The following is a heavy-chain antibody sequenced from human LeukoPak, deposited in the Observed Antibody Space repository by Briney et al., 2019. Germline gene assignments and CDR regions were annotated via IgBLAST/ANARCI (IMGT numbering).Heavy chain of an antibody. Sequence: SETLSLTCAVSGGSISSSNWWSWVRQPPGKGLEWIGEIYHSGSTNYNPSLKSRVTISVDTSKNQFSLKLSSVTAADTAVYYCARADYYDSSGYYGNYYYYGMDVWGQGTTVTVSS. CDR2: IYHSGST. J-gene: IGHJ6*02. D-gene: IGHD3-22*01. CDR1: GGSISSSNW. V-gene: IGHV4-4*02. CDR3: ARADYYDSSGYYGNYYYYGMDV.